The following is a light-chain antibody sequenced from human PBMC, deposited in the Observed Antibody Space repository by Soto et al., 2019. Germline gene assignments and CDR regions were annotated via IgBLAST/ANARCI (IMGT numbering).Light chain of an antibody. CDR3: QQYNSLHVA. CDR2: GAS. Sequence: DIQMTQSPSSLSAFVGDRVTITCRASQSINDWLAWYQQKPGKAPQLLIYGASTLGSGVPSRFRGSGSGTEFTLTITSLQPDDIATYYRQQYNSLHVAFGQGTKV. CDR1: QSINDW. J-gene: IGKJ1*01. V-gene: IGKV1-5*01.